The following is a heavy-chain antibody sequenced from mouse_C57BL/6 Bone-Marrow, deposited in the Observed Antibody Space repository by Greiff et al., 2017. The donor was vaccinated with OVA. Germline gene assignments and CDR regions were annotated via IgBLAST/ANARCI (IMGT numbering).Heavy chain of an antibody. CDR3: ARSAGSSAMDY. Sequence: QVQLQQSGAELARPGASVKLSCKASGYTFTSYGISWVKQRTGQGLEWIGEIYPRSGNTYYNEKFKGKATLTADKSSSTAYMELRSLTSEDSAVCFCARSAGSSAMDYWGQGTSVTVSS. V-gene: IGHV1-81*01. CDR2: IYPRSGNT. D-gene: IGHD1-1*01. J-gene: IGHJ4*01. CDR1: GYTFTSYG.